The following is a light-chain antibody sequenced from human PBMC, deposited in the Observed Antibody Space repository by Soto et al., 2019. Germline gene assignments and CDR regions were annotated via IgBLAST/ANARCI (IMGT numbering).Light chain of an antibody. CDR3: ATWDDSLNGYV. V-gene: IGLV1-44*01. Sequence: QSVLTQPPSASRTPGQRVTISCSGSSSNIGSNFVNWFQQLPGTAPKLLIYDNDERPSGVPARFSGSKSGTSASLAISGLQSGDEADYYCATWDDSLNGYVFGTGTKLTVL. J-gene: IGLJ1*01. CDR1: SSNIGSNF. CDR2: DND.